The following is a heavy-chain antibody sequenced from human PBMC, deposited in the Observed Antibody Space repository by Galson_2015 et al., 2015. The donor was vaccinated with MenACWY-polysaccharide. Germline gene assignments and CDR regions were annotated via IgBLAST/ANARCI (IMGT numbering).Heavy chain of an antibody. CDR3: AREGSRIVFHAFDT. Sequence: SLRLSCAASTVTFSSSGMHWVRQAPGKGLEWVAVIQYGADYKHYLDSVKGRFSVSRDNSKSTLYLEMNNLRAEDTALYYCAREGSRIVFHAFDTWGQGTMVIVSS. D-gene: IGHD3-10*02. J-gene: IGHJ3*02. CDR2: IQYGADYK. V-gene: IGHV3-33*01. CDR1: TVTFSSSG.